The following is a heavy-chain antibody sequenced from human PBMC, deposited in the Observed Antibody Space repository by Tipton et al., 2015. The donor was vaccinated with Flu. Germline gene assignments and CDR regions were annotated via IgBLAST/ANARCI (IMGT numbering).Heavy chain of an antibody. CDR2: ISSSGRYT. CDR3: ARDETTVKWGP. J-gene: IGHJ5*02. CDR1: GFTFISYN. D-gene: IGHD4-11*01. Sequence: SLRLSCAASGFTFISYNMNWVGQVPGKGLEWVSSISSSGRYTYYADSVKARFTIFRDNAKNSLYLQMNSLRAEDTAVYYCARDETTVKWGPWGQGTLVTVSS. V-gene: IGHV3-21*01.